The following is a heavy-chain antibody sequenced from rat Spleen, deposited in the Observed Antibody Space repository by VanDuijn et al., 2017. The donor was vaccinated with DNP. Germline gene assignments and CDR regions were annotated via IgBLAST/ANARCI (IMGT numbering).Heavy chain of an antibody. J-gene: IGHJ4*01. CDR2: ISPSGGGT. CDR3: ARHGRGGYSPYAMDA. D-gene: IGHD1-11*01. Sequence: EVQLVESGGGLVQPGRSLKLSCAASGFTFSDYNMGWVRQAPTKGLEWVTSISPSGGGTYYPDSVKGRFTISRDNAKSSLYLQMNSLKSEDTATYYCARHGRGGYSPYAMDAWGQGTSVTVSS. V-gene: IGHV5-25*01. CDR1: GFTFSDYN.